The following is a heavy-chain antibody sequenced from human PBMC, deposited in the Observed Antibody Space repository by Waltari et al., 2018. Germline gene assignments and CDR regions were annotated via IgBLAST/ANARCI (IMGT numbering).Heavy chain of an antibody. CDR2: IRSDGNNE. CDR1: GFNFNNYD. V-gene: IGHV3-30*02. J-gene: IGHJ4*02. CDR3: AKDLGGDIDY. Sequence: QVQLVESGGGVVQPGGSLRLSCVASGFNFNNYDLHWVRQAPGKGLELVSLIRSDGNNEYYADSVKGRFTISRDNSKNTLYLQMHSLRAEDTAVYYCAKDLGGDIDYWGQGTLVTVSS. D-gene: IGHD3-10*01.